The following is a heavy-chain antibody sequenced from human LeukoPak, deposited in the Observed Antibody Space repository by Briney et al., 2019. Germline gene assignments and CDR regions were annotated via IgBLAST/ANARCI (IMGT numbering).Heavy chain of an antibody. CDR2: ISSNGGST. D-gene: IGHD1-26*01. J-gene: IGHJ6*03. CDR3: AKFDAEYTGSYSYYYYMDV. V-gene: IGHV3-64*01. CDR1: GFTFSSYA. Sequence: GGSLRLSCAASGFTFSSYAMHWVRQAPGKGLEYVSAISSNGGSTYYANSVKGRFTISRDNSKNTLYLQMNSLRAEDTAVYYCAKFDAEYTGSYSYYYYMDVWGKGTTVTVSS.